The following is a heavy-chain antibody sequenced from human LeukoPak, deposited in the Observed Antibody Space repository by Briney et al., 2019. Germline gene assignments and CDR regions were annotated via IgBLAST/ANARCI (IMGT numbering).Heavy chain of an antibody. CDR3: ARVSGSYGFDY. J-gene: IGHJ4*02. CDR2: IKGNGLTT. Sequence: PGGSLRLSCAASGFTFSDYYMTWIRQAPGKGLEWLSHIKGNGLTTYYADSVEGRFTISRDNAKNSLYLQMNSLRAEDTALYYCARVSGSYGFDYWGQGTLVTVSS. V-gene: IGHV3-11*01. D-gene: IGHD1-26*01. CDR1: GFTFSDYY.